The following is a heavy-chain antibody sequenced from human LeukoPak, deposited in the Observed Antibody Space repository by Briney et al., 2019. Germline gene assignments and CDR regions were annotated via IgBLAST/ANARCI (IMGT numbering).Heavy chain of an antibody. D-gene: IGHD3-10*01. J-gene: IGHJ4*02. V-gene: IGHV3-23*01. CDR1: GFTFNKAW. Sequence: PGGSLRLSCAASGFTFNKAWMNWVRQVPGKGLEWVSAISGSGGSTYYADSVKGRFTISRDNSKNTLYLQMNSLRAEDTAVYYCAKGMRNYYGSGSYCPFDYWGQGTLVTVSS. CDR3: AKGMRNYYGSGSYCPFDY. CDR2: ISGSGGST.